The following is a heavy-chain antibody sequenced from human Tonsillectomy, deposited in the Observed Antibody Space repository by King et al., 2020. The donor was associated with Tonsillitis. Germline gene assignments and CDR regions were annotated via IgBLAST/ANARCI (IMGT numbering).Heavy chain of an antibody. J-gene: IGHJ6*03. Sequence: VQLVESGGGVVQPGRSLRLSCAASGFTFSSYGMHWVRQAPGKGLEWVAVIYYDGSNKYYADSVKGRFTISRDNSKNTLYLQMNSLRAEDTAVYYCARDPNNGGYYTLNYYYYYYMDVWGKGTTVTVSS. D-gene: IGHD4-17*01. CDR1: GFTFSSYG. CDR2: IYYDGSNK. V-gene: IGHV3-33*08. CDR3: ARDPNNGGYYTLNYYYYYYMDV.